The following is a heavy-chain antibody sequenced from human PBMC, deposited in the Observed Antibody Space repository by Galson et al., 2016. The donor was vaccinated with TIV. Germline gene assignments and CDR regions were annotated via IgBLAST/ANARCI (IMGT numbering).Heavy chain of an antibody. D-gene: IGHD4-17*01. J-gene: IGHJ4*02. V-gene: IGHV3-33*01. Sequence: SLRLSCAASGFSFSTYGMHWVRQAPGKGLEWLAAIWYDGSHTYYGDSVKGRFTISRDNSKNTLYPQMNSLRAEDTAVYYCASGSNYGDFGGPEFDYWGRGTLVTVSS. CDR2: IWYDGSHT. CDR1: GFSFSTYG. CDR3: ASGSNYGDFGGPEFDY.